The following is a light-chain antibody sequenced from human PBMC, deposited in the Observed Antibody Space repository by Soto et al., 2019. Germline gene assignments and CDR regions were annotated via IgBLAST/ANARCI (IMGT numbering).Light chain of an antibody. CDR3: QQRGNWPPYT. CDR1: QSVRSY. V-gene: IGKV3-11*01. CDR2: DAS. J-gene: IGKJ2*01. Sequence: EIVLTQSPATLSLSPGERATLSCRASQSVRSYLAWYQQKPGQAPRLLIFDASNRATGILARFSGSGSGTDFTLTISSLEPEDFAVYYCQQRGNWPPYTFGQGTKLEIK.